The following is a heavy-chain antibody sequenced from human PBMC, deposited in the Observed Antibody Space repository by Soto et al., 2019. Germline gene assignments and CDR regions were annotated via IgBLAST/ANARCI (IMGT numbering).Heavy chain of an antibody. V-gene: IGHV3-15*07. CDR1: GFTFNSYW. CDR3: TTAIYSYGHA. J-gene: IGHJ4*02. Sequence: GGSLRLSCSASGFTFNSYWMHWVRQAPGKGLVWVSRIKTKTDGGTTDHAAPVKGRFTISRDDSKNTLYLQMNSLKTEDTAVYYCTTAIYSYGHAWGQGTLVTVSS. CDR2: IKTKTDGGTT. D-gene: IGHD5-18*01.